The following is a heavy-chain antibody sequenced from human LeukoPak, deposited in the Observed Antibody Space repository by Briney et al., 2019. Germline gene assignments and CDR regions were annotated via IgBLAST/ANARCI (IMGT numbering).Heavy chain of an antibody. CDR1: GGTFSSYA. CDR2: IIPIFGTA. Sequence: SVKVSCKASGGTFSSYAISWVRQAPGQGLEWMGGIIPIFGTANYAQKFQGRVTITTDESTSTAYMELSGLRSEDTAVYYCARDSAWGPEFDYWGQGNLVTVSS. D-gene: IGHD7-27*01. V-gene: IGHV1-69*05. CDR3: ARDSAWGPEFDY. J-gene: IGHJ4*02.